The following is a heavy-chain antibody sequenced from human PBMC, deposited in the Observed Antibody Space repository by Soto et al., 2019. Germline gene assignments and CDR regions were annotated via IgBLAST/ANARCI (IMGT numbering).Heavy chain of an antibody. J-gene: IGHJ3*01. Sequence: LRLSCVASGFTFSSYAMSWVRQVPGKGLEWVSTISDAAGSAYYVDSVRGRFTISRDNSEKTLYLQMNSLRAEDSAVYYCARPYGGKIGDAPDLWGPGTMVTVSS. CDR2: ISDAAGSA. V-gene: IGHV3-23*01. CDR1: GFTFSSYA. D-gene: IGHD4-17*01. CDR3: ARPYGGKIGDAPDL.